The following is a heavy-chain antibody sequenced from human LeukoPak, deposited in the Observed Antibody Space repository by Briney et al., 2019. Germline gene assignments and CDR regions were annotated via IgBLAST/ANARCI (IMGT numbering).Heavy chain of an antibody. Sequence: SETLSLTCTVSGGSINSRSYYWGWIRQPPGKGLEWIGSIYYSGRTSYNPSLKSRVTISVDTSKNQFSLKLSSVTAADTAVYYCARCIPESGDYKRGIDYWGQGTLVTVSS. V-gene: IGHV4-39*01. CDR3: ARCIPESGDYKRGIDY. CDR2: IYYSGRT. J-gene: IGHJ4*02. CDR1: GGSINSRSYY. D-gene: IGHD4-17*01.